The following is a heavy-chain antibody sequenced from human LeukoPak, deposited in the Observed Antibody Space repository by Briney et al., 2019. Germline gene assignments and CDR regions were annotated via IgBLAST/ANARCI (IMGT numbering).Heavy chain of an antibody. CDR1: GYTFTSYA. V-gene: IGHV1-3*01. J-gene: IGHJ6*03. D-gene: IGHD4-17*01. CDR3: ARDTYTTVTAMDV. CDR2: INAGNGNT. Sequence: ASVEVSCKASGYTFTSYAMHWVRQAPGQRLEWMGWINAGNGNTDYAQNYQGRVTMTTDTSTSTAYMELRSLRSDDTAVYYCARDTYTTVTAMDVWSKGTTVTVSS.